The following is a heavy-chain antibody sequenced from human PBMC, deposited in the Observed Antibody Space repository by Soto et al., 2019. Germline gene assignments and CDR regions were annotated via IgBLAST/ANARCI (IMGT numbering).Heavy chain of an antibody. V-gene: IGHV1-18*01. J-gene: IGHJ6*02. CDR1: GYTFTSYG. CDR3: ARGSPVSGITIFGVVPMNYGMDV. CDR2: ISAYNGNT. D-gene: IGHD3-3*01. Sequence: ASVKVSGKASGYTFTSYGISWVRQAPGQGLEWMGWISAYNGNTNYAQKLQGRVTMTTDTSTSTAYMELRSLRSDDTAVYYCARGSPVSGITIFGVVPMNYGMDVWGQGTTVTVSS.